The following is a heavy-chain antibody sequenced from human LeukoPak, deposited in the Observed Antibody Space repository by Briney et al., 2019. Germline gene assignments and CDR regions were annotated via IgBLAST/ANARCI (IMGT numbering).Heavy chain of an antibody. Sequence: GGSLRLSRAASGFTFSSYEMNWVRQAPGKGLEWVSYISSSGSTIYYADSVKGRFTISRDNAKNSLYLQMNSLRAEDTAVYYCARAPLLWFGEYSYYYGMDVWGKGTTVTVSS. CDR2: ISSSGSTI. V-gene: IGHV3-48*03. J-gene: IGHJ6*04. D-gene: IGHD3-10*01. CDR1: GFTFSSYE. CDR3: ARAPLLWFGEYSYYYGMDV.